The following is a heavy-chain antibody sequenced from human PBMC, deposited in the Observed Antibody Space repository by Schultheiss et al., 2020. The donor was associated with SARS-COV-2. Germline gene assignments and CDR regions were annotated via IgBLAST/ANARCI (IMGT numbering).Heavy chain of an antibody. CDR3: ARDQVPVVAATPGY. Sequence: GGSLRLSCGVSGLTFRSYAMSWVRQAPGKGLEWVTSISASGGATYYADSVEGRFTISRDNSKDTLYLQMNSLRAEDTAVYYCARDQVPVVAATPGYWGQGTLVTVSS. V-gene: IGHV3-23*01. D-gene: IGHD2-15*01. CDR2: ISASGGAT. J-gene: IGHJ4*02. CDR1: GLTFRSYA.